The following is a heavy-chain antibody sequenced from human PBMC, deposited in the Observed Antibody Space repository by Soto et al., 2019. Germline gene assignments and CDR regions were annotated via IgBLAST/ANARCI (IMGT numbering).Heavy chain of an antibody. CDR3: ARCITRVRGIRSYGMDV. CDR1: GYTFSGYE. CDR2: IDAGNGNT. D-gene: IGHD3-10*01. J-gene: IGHJ6*02. V-gene: IGHV1-3*01. Sequence: ASVKVSCKASGYTFSGYEMHWVRQAPGQRLEWMGWIDAGNGNTKSSQKFQGRVTITRDTSASIVYLELSSLRSEDTAVYYCARCITRVRGIRSYGMDVWGQ.